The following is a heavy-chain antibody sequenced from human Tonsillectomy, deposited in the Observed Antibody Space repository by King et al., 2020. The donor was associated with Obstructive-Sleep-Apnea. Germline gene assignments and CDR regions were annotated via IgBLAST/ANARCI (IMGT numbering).Heavy chain of an antibody. CDR2: INPNTGGT. J-gene: IGHJ5*02. Sequence: QLVQSGAEVKKPGASVKVSCKASGYIFTGYYMHWVRQAPGQGLEWMGWINPNTGGTDYAQKFQGRVTMTRDTSISTAYMELNRLTSDDTAVYYCAGGRGAGGSRVNWFDPWGQGTLVSVSS. V-gene: IGHV1-2*02. CDR1: GYIFTGYY. D-gene: IGHD2-15*01. CDR3: AGGRGAGGSRVNWFDP.